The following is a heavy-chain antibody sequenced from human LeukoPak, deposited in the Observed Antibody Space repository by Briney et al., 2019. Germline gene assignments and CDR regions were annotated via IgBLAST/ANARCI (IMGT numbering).Heavy chain of an antibody. D-gene: IGHD6-19*01. CDR1: GFTFSDCY. CDR3: AKGTRAGVEY. V-gene: IGHV3-11*05. CDR2: ISSSSSDT. Sequence: GSLRLSCVASGFTFSDCYMSWIRQAPGKGLEWVSYISSSSSDTNYADSVKGRFTISRDNAKKSVYLQMNRLRAEDTAVYYCAKGTRAGVEYWGQGTLVTVSS. J-gene: IGHJ4*02.